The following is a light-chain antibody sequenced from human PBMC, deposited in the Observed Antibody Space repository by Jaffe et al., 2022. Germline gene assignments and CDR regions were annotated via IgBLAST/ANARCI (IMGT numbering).Light chain of an antibody. Sequence: QSALTQPASVSGSPGQSITISCTGTNSDVGGYNYVSWYQQHPGKAPKLMIYDVSNRPSGVSNRFSGSKSGNTASLTISGLQAEDEADYYCSSYTSRNTKVFGGGTKLTVL. J-gene: IGLJ2*01. CDR2: DVS. V-gene: IGLV2-14*01. CDR1: NSDVGGYNY. CDR3: SSYTSRNTKV.